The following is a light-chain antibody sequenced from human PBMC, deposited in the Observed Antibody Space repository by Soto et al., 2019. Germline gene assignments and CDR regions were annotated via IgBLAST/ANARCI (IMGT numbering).Light chain of an antibody. CDR1: SSDVGYYNY. V-gene: IGLV2-14*01. Sequence: QSALTQPASVSGSPGQSITICCTGTSSDVGYYNYVSWYQHHPGKAPKLIIYEVSNRPSGVSNRFSGSKSGNTASLTISGLQAEDEADYYCSSYTTSSTQVFGGGTKLTVL. J-gene: IGLJ2*01. CDR3: SSYTTSSTQV. CDR2: EVS.